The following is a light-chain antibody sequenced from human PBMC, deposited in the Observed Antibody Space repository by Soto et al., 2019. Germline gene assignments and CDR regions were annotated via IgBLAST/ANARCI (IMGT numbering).Light chain of an antibody. V-gene: IGLV2-23*02. CDR1: SSDVGSYNL. CDR2: EVN. CDR3: CSHAGTATLWV. J-gene: IGLJ3*02. Sequence: QSVLTQPASVSGSPGQSITISCTGTSSDVGSYNLVSWYQQYPGKAPKLIIYEVNKRPSGVSNRFSGSKSGNTASLTISGLQAEDEGNYYCCSHAGTATLWVFGGGTQLTVL.